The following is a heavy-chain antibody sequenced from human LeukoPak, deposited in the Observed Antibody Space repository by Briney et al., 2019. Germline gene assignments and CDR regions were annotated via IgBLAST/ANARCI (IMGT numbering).Heavy chain of an antibody. CDR2: IFASGTT. CDR3: AREGSAFDI. V-gene: IGHV4-4*07. CDR1: GGSISTYS. J-gene: IGHJ3*02. Sequence: SETLSLTCTVSGGSISTYSWNWIRQPAGKGLEWIGRIFASGTTKYNPSLKSRVTMSVETSKNQFSLKLSSVTAADTAVYYCAREGSAFDIWGQGTMVTVSS.